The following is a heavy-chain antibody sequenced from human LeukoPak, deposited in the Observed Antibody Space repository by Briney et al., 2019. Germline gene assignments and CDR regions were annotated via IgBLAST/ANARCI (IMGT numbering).Heavy chain of an antibody. D-gene: IGHD1/OR15-1a*01. J-gene: IGHJ4*02. CDR1: GFTFRDYW. CDR3: ARDRAESNWTNHTLFDS. Sequence: PGGSLRLSCEASGFTFRDYWMHWVRHAPGKGLVWVSRINGDESSRAYADSVKGRFTISRDNARNTLYLQMNSLRVEDTAIYYCARDRAESNWTNHTLFDSWGQGTPVTVSS. CDR2: INGDESSR. V-gene: IGHV3-74*01.